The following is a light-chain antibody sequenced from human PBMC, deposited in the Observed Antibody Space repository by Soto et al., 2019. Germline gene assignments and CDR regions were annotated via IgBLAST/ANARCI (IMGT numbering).Light chain of an antibody. V-gene: IGKV1D-12*01. CDR1: QGISSW. J-gene: IGKJ1*01. Sequence: DIQMTQSPSSVSASVGDRVTITCRASQGISSWLAWHQQKPGKAPKLLIYAASSLQSGVPSRFSGSGSGTHFTLTISSLQPEDFATYYCQQYNSYSWTFGQGTKVEIK. CDR2: AAS. CDR3: QQYNSYSWT.